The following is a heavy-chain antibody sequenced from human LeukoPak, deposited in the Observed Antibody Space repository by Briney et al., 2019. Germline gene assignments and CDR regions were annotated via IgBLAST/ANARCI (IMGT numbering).Heavy chain of an antibody. Sequence: GGSLRLSCAASGFTVSSNYVSWVRQAPGEGLEWVSVFYGGGRTYYADSVKGRFTISRDNFKNTLYLQMNSVRPEDTAVYYCARAGWLRFTTTEELDLDVWGQGTTVTVSS. CDR3: ARAGWLRFTTTEELDLDV. D-gene: IGHD5-12*01. CDR2: FYGGGRT. CDR1: GFTVSSNY. J-gene: IGHJ6*02. V-gene: IGHV3-53*01.